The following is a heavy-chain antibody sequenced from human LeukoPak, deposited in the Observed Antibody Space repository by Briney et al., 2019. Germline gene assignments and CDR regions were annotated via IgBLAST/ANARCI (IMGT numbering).Heavy chain of an antibody. CDR3: ARPGAVWNFDY. J-gene: IGHJ4*02. Sequence: ASVKVSCKASGYTFIDYYLHWVRQAPGQGPEWMGWINPNSGGATYAQNFQGRVTMTRDASISAAYMELNGLTSDDTAVYYCARPGAVWNFDYWGQGTLVTVSS. V-gene: IGHV1-2*02. CDR1: GYTFIDYY. CDR2: INPNSGGA. D-gene: IGHD1-26*01.